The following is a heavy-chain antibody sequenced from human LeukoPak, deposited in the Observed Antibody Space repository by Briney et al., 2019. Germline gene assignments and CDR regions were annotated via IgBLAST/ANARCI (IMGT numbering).Heavy chain of an antibody. V-gene: IGHV3-23*01. CDR2: ISGSGGST. CDR1: GFTFFTYS. CDR3: ARGGSGSFTSLHFDY. J-gene: IGHJ4*02. Sequence: GGSLRLSCAASGFTFFTYSMHWVRQAPGKGLEWVSAISGSGGSTYYADSVKGRFTISRDNSKNTLYLQMNSLRAEDTAVYYCARGGSGSFTSLHFDYWGQGTLVTVSS. D-gene: IGHD1-26*01.